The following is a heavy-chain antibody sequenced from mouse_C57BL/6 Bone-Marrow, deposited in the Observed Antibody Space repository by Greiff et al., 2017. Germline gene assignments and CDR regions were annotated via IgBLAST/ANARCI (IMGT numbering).Heavy chain of an antibody. D-gene: IGHD1-1*01. CDR3: ARRTGSSSGFAY. Sequence: EVKLQESGPELVKPGDSVKISCKASGYSFTGYFMNWVMQSHGKSLEWIGRINPYNGDTFYNQKFKGKATLTVDKSSSTAHMELRSLTSEDSAVYYCARRTGSSSGFAYWGQGTLVTVSA. V-gene: IGHV1-20*01. CDR2: INPYNGDT. J-gene: IGHJ3*01. CDR1: GYSFTGYF.